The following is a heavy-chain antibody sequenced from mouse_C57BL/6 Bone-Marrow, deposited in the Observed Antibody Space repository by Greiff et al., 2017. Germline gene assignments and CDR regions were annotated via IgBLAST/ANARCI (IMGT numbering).Heavy chain of an antibody. CDR2: ISDGGSYT. CDR1: GFTFSSYA. V-gene: IGHV5-4*01. Sequence: EVMLVESGGGLVKPGGSLKLSCAASGFTFSSYAMSWVRQTPEKRLEWVATISDGGSYTYYPDNVKGRFTIARDNAKNNLYLQMSHLKSEDTAMYYCAREELLREGFAYWGQGTLVTVSA. D-gene: IGHD1-1*01. J-gene: IGHJ3*01. CDR3: AREELLREGFAY.